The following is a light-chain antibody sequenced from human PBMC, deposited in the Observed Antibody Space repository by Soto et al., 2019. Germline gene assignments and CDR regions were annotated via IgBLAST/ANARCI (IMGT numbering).Light chain of an antibody. V-gene: IGLV1-40*01. Sequence: QSVLTQPPSVSGAPGQSVTISCTGSSSNIGAGYAVHWYQQLPGTAPKLLIYDNLNRPSGVPDRFSGSRSGTSASLAITGLQAEDEADYYCQTLDSSLNVYVFGPGTKLTVL. J-gene: IGLJ1*01. CDR2: DNL. CDR1: SSNIGAGYA. CDR3: QTLDSSLNVYV.